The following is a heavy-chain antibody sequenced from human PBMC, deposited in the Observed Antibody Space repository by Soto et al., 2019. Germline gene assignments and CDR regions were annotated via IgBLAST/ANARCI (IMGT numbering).Heavy chain of an antibody. D-gene: IGHD1-1*01. CDR2: ISAHNGNT. V-gene: IGHV1-18*01. Sequence: QVHLVQSGAEVKKPGASVKVSCKGSGYTFTSYGITWVRQAPGQGLEWMGWISAHNGNTKYAQKLQGRVTVTRDTSTSTAYMELRRLRSDDTAVYYCARGRYGDYWGQGALVTVS. CDR3: ARGRYGDY. CDR1: GYTFTSYG. J-gene: IGHJ4*02.